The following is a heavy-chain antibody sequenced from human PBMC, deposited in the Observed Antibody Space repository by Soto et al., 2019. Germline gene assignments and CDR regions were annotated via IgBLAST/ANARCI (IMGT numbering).Heavy chain of an antibody. CDR2: ISGSGGST. V-gene: IGHV3-23*01. D-gene: IGHD6-6*01. CDR3: AKVGLAARPDYYYYYGMDV. Sequence: GGSLRLSCAASGFTFSSYAMSWVRQAPGKGLEWVSAISGSGGSTYYADSVKGRFTISRDNSKNTLYLQTNSLRAEDTAVYYCAKVGLAARPDYYYYYGMDVWGQGTTVTVSS. J-gene: IGHJ6*02. CDR1: GFTFSSYA.